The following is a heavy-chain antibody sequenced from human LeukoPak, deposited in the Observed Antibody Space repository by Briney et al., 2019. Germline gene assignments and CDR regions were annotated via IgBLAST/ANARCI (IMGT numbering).Heavy chain of an antibody. Sequence: GGSLRLSCAASGFNFSSYGMSWVRQAPGKGLEWVSAISGSGGSTYYADSVKGRFAISRDNAKNSLFLQMSSLRGEDTALYYCATEHWGPNSWGQGTLVTVSS. J-gene: IGHJ4*02. D-gene: IGHD3-16*01. CDR1: GFNFSSYG. CDR2: ISGSGGST. CDR3: ATEHWGPNS. V-gene: IGHV3-23*01.